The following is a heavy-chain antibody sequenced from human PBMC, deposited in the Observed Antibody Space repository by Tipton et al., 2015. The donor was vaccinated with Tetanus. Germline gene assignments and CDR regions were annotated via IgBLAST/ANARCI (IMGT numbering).Heavy chain of an antibody. D-gene: IGHD3-10*01. CDR1: GFNFKTLG. CDR3: ARAVRGRDVFDI. V-gene: IGHV3-48*04. CDR2: ISSSGTTM. Sequence: SLRLSCAASGFNFKTLGINWVRQAPGKGLEWISYISSSGTTMYYADSVKGRFTISRDNANNSLYVQMDSLRPEDTALYYCARAVRGRDVFDIWGQGTMVIVSS. J-gene: IGHJ3*02.